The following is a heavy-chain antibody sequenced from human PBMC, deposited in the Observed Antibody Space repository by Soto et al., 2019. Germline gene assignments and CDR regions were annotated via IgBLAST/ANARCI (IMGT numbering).Heavy chain of an antibody. Sequence: EVQLLESGGGLVQPGGSLRLSCGASGFTFSAYAMSWVRQAPGKGLQWVSGVGGSDTDKHYADSVRGRFTVSNDNSKNTLYLQMNSLRAHDTAVYYCSKDATAVNGVWDPFDMWGQGTEVTVSS. J-gene: IGHJ3*02. CDR2: VGGSDTDK. D-gene: IGHD2-8*01. V-gene: IGHV3-23*01. CDR3: SKDATAVNGVWDPFDM. CDR1: GFTFSAYA.